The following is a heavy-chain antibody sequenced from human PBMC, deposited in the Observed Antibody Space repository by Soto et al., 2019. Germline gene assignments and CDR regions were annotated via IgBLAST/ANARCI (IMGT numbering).Heavy chain of an antibody. CDR3: ARGRYCLTGRCFPNWFDS. J-gene: IGHJ5*01. CDR2: IYKSATT. CDR1: GDSISNLDYF. V-gene: IGHV4-30-4*01. D-gene: IGHD7-27*01. Sequence: SETLSLTCSVSGDSISNLDYFWAWIRQPPGQALEYIGYIYKSATTYYNPSFESRVAISVDTSKSQFSLNVTSVTAADAAVYFCARGRYCLTGRCFPNWFDSWGQGALVTVSS.